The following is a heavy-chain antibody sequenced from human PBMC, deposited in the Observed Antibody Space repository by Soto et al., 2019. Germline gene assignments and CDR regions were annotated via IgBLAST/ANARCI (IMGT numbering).Heavy chain of an antibody. CDR3: AVAAVREIMAQESSGMAV. D-gene: IGHD3-10*01. Sequence: QVQLVQSGAEVKTPGYSVKVSCKASGGTLSDYAISWVRQAPGQGLEWMGGIMPTVDSANYAQNFQRRLTISADESTSTANLELSSLRSDDTAVYYCAVAAVREIMAQESSGMAVWGQGTTVIVSS. CDR1: GGTLSDYA. J-gene: IGHJ6*02. CDR2: IMPTVDSA. V-gene: IGHV1-69*01.